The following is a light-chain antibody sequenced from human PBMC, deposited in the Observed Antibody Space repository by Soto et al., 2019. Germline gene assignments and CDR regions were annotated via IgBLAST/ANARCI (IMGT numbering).Light chain of an antibody. V-gene: IGLV2-23*01. Sequence: QSALTQPASVSGSPGQSITISCTGTGSDVGSHNVVSWYQQHPGKAPKLVIYESTKRPSGVPNRFSGSRSGNTASLTISGLQAEDEGDYYCCSYAGSATLVFGGGTQLTVL. CDR2: EST. CDR3: CSYAGSATLV. CDR1: GSDVGSHNV. J-gene: IGLJ3*02.